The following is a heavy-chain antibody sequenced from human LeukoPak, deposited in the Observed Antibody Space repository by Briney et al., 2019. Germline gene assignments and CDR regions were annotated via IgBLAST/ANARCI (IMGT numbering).Heavy chain of an antibody. J-gene: IGHJ4*02. D-gene: IGHD6-13*01. V-gene: IGHV1-69*13. CDR1: GGTFSSYA. CDR3: ARSPSYSSSWYVFDY. Sequence: SVKVSCKASGGTFSSYAISWVRQAPGQGLEWMGGIIPIFGTANYAQKFQGRVTITADESTSTAYMELSSLRSEDTAVYFCARSPSYSSSWYVFDYWGQGTLVTVSS. CDR2: IIPIFGTA.